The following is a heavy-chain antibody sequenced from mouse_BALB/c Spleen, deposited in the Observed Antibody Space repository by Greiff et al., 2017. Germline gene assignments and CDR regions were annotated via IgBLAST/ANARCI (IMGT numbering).Heavy chain of an antibody. CDR3: ARGGMDYYAMDY. J-gene: IGHJ4*01. CDR2: IDPANGNT. Sequence: EVQLQQSGAELVKPGASVKLSCTASGFNIKDSYMHWVKQRPEQGLEWIGRIDPANGNTKYDPKFQGKATITADTSSNTAYLQLSSLTSEDTAVYCCARGGMDYYAMDYWGQGTSVTVSA. V-gene: IGHV14-3*02. CDR1: GFNIKDSY.